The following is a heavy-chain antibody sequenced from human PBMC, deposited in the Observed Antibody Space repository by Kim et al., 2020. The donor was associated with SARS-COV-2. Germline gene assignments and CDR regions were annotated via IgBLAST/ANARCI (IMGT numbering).Heavy chain of an antibody. D-gene: IGHD2-2*02. V-gene: IGHV3-23*01. CDR3: AKDPSPAAIYYYYMDV. Sequence: VKGRFTTSRDNSKNTLYLQMNDLRAEDTAVYYCAKDPSPAAIYYYYMDVWGKGTTVTVSS. J-gene: IGHJ6*03.